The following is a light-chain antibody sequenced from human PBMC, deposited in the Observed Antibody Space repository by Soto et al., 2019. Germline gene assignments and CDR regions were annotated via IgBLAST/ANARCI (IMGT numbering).Light chain of an antibody. CDR3: QPYNSYAGT. CDR2: KAS. CDR1: QSISSW. Sequence: DIQMTQSPSTLSASVGDRVTITCRASQSISSWLAWYQQKPGRDPKLLLYKASILESGVPSRISGSGSGTDFTLTISSLQPDDFATYYCQPYNSYAGTCGQGTKVEIK. J-gene: IGKJ1*01. V-gene: IGKV1-5*03.